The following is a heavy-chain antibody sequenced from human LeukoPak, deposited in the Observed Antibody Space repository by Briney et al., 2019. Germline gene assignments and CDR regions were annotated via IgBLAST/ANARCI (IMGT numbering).Heavy chain of an antibody. D-gene: IGHD3-10*01. V-gene: IGHV4-39*02. Sequence: PSETLSLTCSVSGGSISSTTYYWGWIRQPPGKGLEWIGSMSFIGSTYYNPSLKSRVTISVHMSKNHFSLKLSSVTAADTAVYYCARWAAVRALDIWGRGTMVTVSS. CDR2: MSFIGST. CDR3: ARWAAVRALDI. CDR1: GGSISSTTYY. J-gene: IGHJ3*02.